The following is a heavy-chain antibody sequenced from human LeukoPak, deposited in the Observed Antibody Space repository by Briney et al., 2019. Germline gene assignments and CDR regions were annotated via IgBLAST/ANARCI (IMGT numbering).Heavy chain of an antibody. Sequence: GGSLRLSCAASGFTFSSYTMKWVRQAPGKGLEWVSSISSSSSYIYYADSVKGRFTISRDDSKNTLYLQMNSLRTEDTAVYYCATLSVEMATEYWGQGTLVTVSS. CDR1: GFTFSSYT. CDR2: ISSSSSYI. J-gene: IGHJ4*02. CDR3: ATLSVEMATEY. D-gene: IGHD5-24*01. V-gene: IGHV3-21*01.